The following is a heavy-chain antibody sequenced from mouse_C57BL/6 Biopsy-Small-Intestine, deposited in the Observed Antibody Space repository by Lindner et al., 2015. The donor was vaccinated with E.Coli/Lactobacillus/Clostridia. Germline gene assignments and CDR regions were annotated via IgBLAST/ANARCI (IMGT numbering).Heavy chain of an antibody. CDR2: INPYNDGA. J-gene: IGHJ2*01. CDR3: ARSLYYSNYVDFDY. Sequence: VQLQESGPELVKPGASVKMSCEASGDTFTIYSMHWVKQKPGQGLEWIGYINPYNDGARYNGKFKGKATLTADKSSSTAYMQLSSLTSEDSAVYFCARSLYYSNYVDFDYWGQGTTLTVSS. V-gene: IGHV1-14*01. CDR1: GDTFTIYS. D-gene: IGHD2-5*01.